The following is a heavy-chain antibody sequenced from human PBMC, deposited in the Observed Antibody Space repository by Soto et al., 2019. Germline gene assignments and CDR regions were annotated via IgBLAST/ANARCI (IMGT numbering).Heavy chain of an antibody. J-gene: IGHJ6*02. Sequence: PSETLSLTCTVSGGSISSSSYYWGWIRQPPGKGLEWIGSIYYSGSTYYNPSLKSRVTISVDTSKNQFCLKLSSVTAADTAVYYCARLTQWLVSMDVWGQGTTVTVS. V-gene: IGHV4-39*01. CDR3: ARLTQWLVSMDV. D-gene: IGHD6-19*01. CDR2: IYYSGST. CDR1: GGSISSSSYY.